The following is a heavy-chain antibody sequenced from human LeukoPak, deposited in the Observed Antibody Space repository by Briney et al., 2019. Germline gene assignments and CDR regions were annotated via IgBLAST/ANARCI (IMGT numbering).Heavy chain of an antibody. CDR2: IIPIFGTA. Sequence: SVKVSCKASGGTFSSYAISWVRQAPGQGLEWMGGIIPIFGTANYAQRFQGRVTITADESTSTAYMELSSLRSEDTAVYYCARATYYYDSSGYSHFDYWGQGTLVTVSS. CDR3: ARATYYYDSSGYSHFDY. CDR1: GGTFSSYA. J-gene: IGHJ4*02. V-gene: IGHV1-69*13. D-gene: IGHD3-22*01.